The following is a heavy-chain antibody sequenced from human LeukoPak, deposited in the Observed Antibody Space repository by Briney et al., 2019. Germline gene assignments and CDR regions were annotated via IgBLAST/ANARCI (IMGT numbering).Heavy chain of an antibody. Sequence: PSETLSLTCTVSGCSISSYYWSWIRQPPGKGLEWIGYIYDSGSTNYNPSLKSRVTISVDTSKNQFSLKLSSVTAADTAVYYCASIAVAGQFWDYWGQGTLVTVSS. V-gene: IGHV4-59*01. CDR2: IYDSGST. D-gene: IGHD6-19*01. J-gene: IGHJ4*02. CDR1: GCSISSYY. CDR3: ASIAVAGQFWDY.